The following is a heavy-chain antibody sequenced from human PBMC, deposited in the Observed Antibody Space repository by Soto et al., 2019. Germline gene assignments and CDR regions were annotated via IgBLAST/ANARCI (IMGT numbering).Heavy chain of an antibody. V-gene: IGHV4-59*08. CDR2: IYYSGST. Sequence: SETLSLTCTVSGGSISSYYWSWIRQPPGKGLEWIGYIYYSGSTNYNPSLKSRVTISVDTSKNQFSLKLSSVTAADTAVYYCARHLWFGELSPWGQGTLVTVSS. CDR1: GGSISSYY. CDR3: ARHLWFGELSP. D-gene: IGHD3-10*01. J-gene: IGHJ5*02.